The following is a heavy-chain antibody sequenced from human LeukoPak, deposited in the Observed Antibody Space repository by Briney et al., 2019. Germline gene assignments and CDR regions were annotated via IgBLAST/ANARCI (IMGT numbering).Heavy chain of an antibody. CDR2: ISSSSYI. Sequence: PGGSLRLSCAASGFTFSSYSMNWVRQAPGKGLEWVSSISSSSYIYYADSVKGRFTISRDNAKNSLYLQMNSLRAEDTAVYYCARNWNDVRGAGQLFDYWGQGTLVTVSS. CDR3: ARNWNDVRGAGQLFDY. V-gene: IGHV3-21*01. CDR1: GFTFSSYS. J-gene: IGHJ4*02. D-gene: IGHD1-1*01.